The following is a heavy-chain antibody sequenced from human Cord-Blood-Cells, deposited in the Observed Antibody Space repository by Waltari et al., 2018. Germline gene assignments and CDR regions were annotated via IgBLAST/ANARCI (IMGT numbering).Heavy chain of an antibody. CDR3: ARFTYGDAFDI. J-gene: IGHJ3*02. CDR2: IYSGGST. D-gene: IGHD4-17*01. Sequence: VQLVESGGGLIQPGGSLRLSCASSGVTVCLISMSGVRQAPGKGLEWVSVIYSGGSTYYADSVKGRFTISRDNSKNTLYLQMNSLRAEDTAVYYCARFTYGDAFDIWGQGTMVTVSS. V-gene: IGHV3-53*01. CDR1: GVTVCLIS.